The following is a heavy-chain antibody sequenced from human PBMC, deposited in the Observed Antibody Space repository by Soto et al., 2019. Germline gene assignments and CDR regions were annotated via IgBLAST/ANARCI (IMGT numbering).Heavy chain of an antibody. Sequence: QVQLQESGPGLVKPSGTLSLTCAVSGGSISSSNWWSWVRQPPGKGLEWIGEIYHSGSTNYNPSLKRRVTISVDKSKNQFSLKLGSVTAADTAVYYCARGFPLGEWLDYFDYWGQGTLVTVSS. V-gene: IGHV4-4*02. CDR3: ARGFPLGEWLDYFDY. CDR1: GGSISSSNW. J-gene: IGHJ4*02. CDR2: IYHSGST. D-gene: IGHD6-19*01.